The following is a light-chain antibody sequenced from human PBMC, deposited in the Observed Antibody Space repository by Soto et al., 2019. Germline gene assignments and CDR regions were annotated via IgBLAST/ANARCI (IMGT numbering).Light chain of an antibody. J-gene: IGLJ1*01. V-gene: IGLV2-23*02. CDR3: CSYAGTYV. Sequence: LAQPASVSGSPGQSITISCTGTSSDVGSYNLVSWYQHHPGKAPKLMIFEVSKRPSGVSNRFSGSKSGNTASLTISGLQAEDEAEYYCCSYAGTYVFGTGTKVTVL. CDR1: SSDVGSYNL. CDR2: EVS.